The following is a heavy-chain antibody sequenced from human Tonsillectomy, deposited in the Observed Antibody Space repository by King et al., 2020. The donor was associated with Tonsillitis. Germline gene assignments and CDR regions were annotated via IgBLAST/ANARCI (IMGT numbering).Heavy chain of an antibody. V-gene: IGHV1-46*03. CDR3: ARALEGNSRYPVLDY. CDR2: INPSECST. Sequence: QLMQSGAEVKKPGAAVKVSCKASGYTFTNHYMHWVRQAPGQGPDGMGIINPSECSTGYAHKFQARVAMTRDSSTSTVYMELITLKSEDPAMYYCARALEGNSRYPVLDYWGQGTLVPVSS. J-gene: IGHJ4*02. CDR1: GYTFTNHY. D-gene: IGHD3-16*02.